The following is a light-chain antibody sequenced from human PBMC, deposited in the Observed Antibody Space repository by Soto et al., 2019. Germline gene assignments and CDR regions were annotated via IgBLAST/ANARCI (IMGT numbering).Light chain of an antibody. CDR3: SSYAGSNNFV. CDR1: RSDVGGYNY. J-gene: IGLJ1*01. CDR2: EVS. V-gene: IGLV2-8*01. Sequence: QSVLTQPPSASGSPGQSVTLSCTGTRSDVGGYNYVSWYQQHPGKAPKLMIYEVSKQPSGVPDRVSGSKSGNTVSLTVSGLQAEDEADYYCSSYAGSNNFVFGTGTKVTVL.